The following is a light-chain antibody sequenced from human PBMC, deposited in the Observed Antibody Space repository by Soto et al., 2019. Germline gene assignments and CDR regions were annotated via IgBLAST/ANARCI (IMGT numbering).Light chain of an antibody. V-gene: IGLV1-44*01. CDR3: AAWDDSLSGYV. CDR1: SSNIGRNP. J-gene: IGLJ1*01. CDR2: SDI. Sequence: QSALTQPPSASGTPGQRVTISCSGSSSNIGRNPVNWYQQLPGTAPKLFIYSDIQRPSGVPDRASGSKSGTSASLAISGLQSEDEADYYCAAWDDSLSGYVFGTGTKLTVL.